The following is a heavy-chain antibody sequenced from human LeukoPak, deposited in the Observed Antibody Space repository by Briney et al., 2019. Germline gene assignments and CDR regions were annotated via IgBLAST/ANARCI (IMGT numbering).Heavy chain of an antibody. V-gene: IGHV1-18*01. CDR3: ARGLGLIYYYDSSGYYSDAFDI. Sequence: ASVKVSCKASGYTFTSYGISWVRQAPGQGLEWMGWISAYNGNTNYAQKLQGRVTMTTDTSTSTAYMELRSLRSDDTAVYYCARGLGLIYYYDSSGYYSDAFDIWGQGTMVTVSS. D-gene: IGHD3-22*01. CDR2: ISAYNGNT. J-gene: IGHJ3*02. CDR1: GYTFTSYG.